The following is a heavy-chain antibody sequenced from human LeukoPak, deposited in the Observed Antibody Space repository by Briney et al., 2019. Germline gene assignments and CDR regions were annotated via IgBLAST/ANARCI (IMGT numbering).Heavy chain of an antibody. CDR2: IRGSGGST. J-gene: IGHJ4*02. CDR3: SPPRGDSSGYYYVY. V-gene: IGHV3-23*01. Sequence: GGSLRLSCTASGLTFSSYVMSWVRQAPGKGLEWASTIRGSGGSTFSADSVKGRFTISRDNSKSTLYLQMNSLRAEDPATYYCSPPRGDSSGYYYVYWGQGTLVTVSS. D-gene: IGHD3-22*01. CDR1: GLTFSSYV.